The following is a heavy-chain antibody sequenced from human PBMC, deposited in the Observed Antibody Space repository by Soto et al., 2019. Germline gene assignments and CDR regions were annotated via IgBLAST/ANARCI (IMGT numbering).Heavy chain of an antibody. J-gene: IGHJ3*01. D-gene: IGHD6-19*01. CDR3: ARDMGQLLERDAFNV. Sequence: WASVKVSCKASGDTFINYAVTWVRQTPGQGLEWMGWIIPILGPAKYAQKFQGRVTITADESTSTAYMELRSLRFEDTAVYFCARDMGQLLERDAFNVWGQGTMVTVSS. V-gene: IGHV1-69*11. CDR1: GDTFINYA. CDR2: IIPILGPA.